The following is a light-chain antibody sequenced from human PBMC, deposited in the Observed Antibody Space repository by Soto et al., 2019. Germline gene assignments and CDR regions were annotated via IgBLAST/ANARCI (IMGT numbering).Light chain of an antibody. CDR2: GAS. CDR1: QSVSSSY. J-gene: IGKJ5*01. CDR3: QQYGSSLSIT. Sequence: EIVLTQSPGTLSLSPGERATLSCRASQSVSSSYLAWYQQTPGQAPRLLIYGASSRATCIPDRFSGSGSGTDFTLTISRLEPEDFAVYYCQQYGSSLSITFGQGTRLEIK. V-gene: IGKV3-20*01.